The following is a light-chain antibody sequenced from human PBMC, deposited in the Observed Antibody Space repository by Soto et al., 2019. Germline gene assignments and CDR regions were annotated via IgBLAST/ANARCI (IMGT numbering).Light chain of an antibody. CDR1: QTISSY. CDR2: RVS. CDR3: QQSYSVPYT. J-gene: IGKJ2*01. V-gene: IGKV1-39*01. Sequence: DIQMTQSPSSLSASVGDRITIACRTSQTISSYLHWYQHKPGKAPKLLISRVSTLQSGVPSRFSGSGSGTYFILTINSLQREDFATYYCQQSYSVPYTFGQGTKLEIK.